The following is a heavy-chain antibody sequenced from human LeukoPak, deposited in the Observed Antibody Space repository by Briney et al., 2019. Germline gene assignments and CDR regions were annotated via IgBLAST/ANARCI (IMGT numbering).Heavy chain of an antibody. CDR2: ISDSSSLT. CDR3: AKVIRGGYGMDV. Sequence: SGGSLRLSCAASGFTFSSFGMNWVRQAPGKGLEWVSYISDSSSLTYYADSVKGRFTISRDNAKNPLSLQLNSLRDEDTAVYFCAKVIRGGYGMDVWGQGTTVTVSS. D-gene: IGHD3-10*01. V-gene: IGHV3-48*02. J-gene: IGHJ6*02. CDR1: GFTFSSFG.